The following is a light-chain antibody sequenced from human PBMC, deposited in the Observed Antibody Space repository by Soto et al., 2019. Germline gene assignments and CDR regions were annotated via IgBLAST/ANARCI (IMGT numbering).Light chain of an antibody. CDR1: QSICSY. CDR2: AAS. CDR3: QQSYSTPLT. J-gene: IGKJ4*01. Sequence: DIQMTQSPSSLSASVGDRVTITCRASQSICSYLNWYQQKPGIAPKLLIYAASSLQSGVPSRFSGSGSGTDFTLTISSLQPEDFATYYCQQSYSTPLTFGGGTKVDIK. V-gene: IGKV1-39*01.